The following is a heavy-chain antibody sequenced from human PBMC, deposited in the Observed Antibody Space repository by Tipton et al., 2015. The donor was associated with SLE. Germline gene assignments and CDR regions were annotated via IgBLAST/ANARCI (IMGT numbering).Heavy chain of an antibody. CDR2: ISGGSSYT. Sequence: QLVQSGGGLVKAGGSLRLSCAASGFSLSDYYMNWIRQAPGKGLEWVSHISGGSSYTNYADSVKGRLTISRDNAKNSLYLQMNSLRAEDTAVYYCARIKKVAYSSSWYWSDYWGQGTLVTVSS. J-gene: IGHJ4*02. CDR3: ARIKKVAYSSSWYWSDY. D-gene: IGHD6-13*01. V-gene: IGHV3-11*06. CDR1: GFSLSDYY.